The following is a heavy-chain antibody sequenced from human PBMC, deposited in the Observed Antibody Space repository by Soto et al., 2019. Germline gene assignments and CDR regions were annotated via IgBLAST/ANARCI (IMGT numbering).Heavy chain of an antibody. Sequence: QVQLVQSGAEVKKPGASVKVSCKASGYTFTSYGISWVRQAPGQGLEWMGWISAYNGNTNYAQKPQGRVTMTTDTSTSTAYMELRSLRSDDTAVYYCARDSPLALVLGGFDYWGQGTLVTVSS. CDR1: GYTFTSYG. D-gene: IGHD6-13*01. CDR2: ISAYNGNT. CDR3: ARDSPLALVLGGFDY. V-gene: IGHV1-18*04. J-gene: IGHJ4*02.